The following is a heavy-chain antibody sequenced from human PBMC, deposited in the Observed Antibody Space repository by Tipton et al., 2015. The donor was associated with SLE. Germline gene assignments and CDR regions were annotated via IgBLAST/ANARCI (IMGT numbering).Heavy chain of an antibody. Sequence: SLRLSCAASGFTFSSYAMHWVRQASGKGLERVGRIRGKANSYATAYAASVKGRFTISRDNSKNTLYLQMNSLRAEDTAVYYCAKVATVTLDYWGQGTLVTVSS. CDR1: GFTFSSYA. D-gene: IGHD4-17*01. CDR3: AKVATVTLDY. V-gene: IGHV3-73*01. CDR2: IRGKANSYAT. J-gene: IGHJ4*02.